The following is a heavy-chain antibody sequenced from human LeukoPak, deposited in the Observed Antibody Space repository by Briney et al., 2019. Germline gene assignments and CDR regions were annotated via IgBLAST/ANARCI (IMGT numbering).Heavy chain of an antibody. J-gene: IGHJ4*02. CDR3: TRAAGYSDS. CDR1: GGSFSGYY. CDR2: INHSGRT. D-gene: IGHD5-12*01. Sequence: SETLSLTCAVYGGSFSGYYWTWIRQPPGKGLEWIGEINHSGRTNYNPSLKSRVISVDTSKIQFSLKLISVTTADTAVYYCTRAAGYSDSWGQGTLVTVSS. V-gene: IGHV4-34*01.